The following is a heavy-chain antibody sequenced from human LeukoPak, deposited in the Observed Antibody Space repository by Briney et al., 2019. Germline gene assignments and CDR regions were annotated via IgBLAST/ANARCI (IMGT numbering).Heavy chain of an antibody. J-gene: IGHJ4*02. D-gene: IGHD3-10*01. Sequence: PGGSLRLSCSAFGFTFSSYSMTWVRQAPGKGLEWVSYITGSSSPKHYADSVKGRFTISRDNAKNPVYLQMNSLRAEDTAVYYCARVVYGSGSYYRFFDFWGQGTLVTVSS. CDR3: ARVVYGSGSYYRFFDF. V-gene: IGHV3-48*01. CDR2: ITGSSSPK. CDR1: GFTFSSYS.